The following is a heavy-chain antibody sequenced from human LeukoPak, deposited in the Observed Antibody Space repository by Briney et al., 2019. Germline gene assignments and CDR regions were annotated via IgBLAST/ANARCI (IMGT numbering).Heavy chain of an antibody. CDR3: AKDIWAVAASFDY. V-gene: IGHV3-30*18. CDR1: GFTFSSSG. J-gene: IGHJ4*02. D-gene: IGHD6-19*01. Sequence: GGSLRLSCVASGFTFSSSGMPWVRQAPGKGLEWVAVISYDGSNKFYADSVKGRFTISRDNSKNTLYLQMNSLRAEDTAVYYCAKDIWAVAASFDYWGQGSLVTVSS. CDR2: ISYDGSNK.